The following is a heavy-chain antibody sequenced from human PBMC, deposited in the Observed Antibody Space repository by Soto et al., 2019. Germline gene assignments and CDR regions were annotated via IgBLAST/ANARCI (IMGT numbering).Heavy chain of an antibody. J-gene: IGHJ3*02. D-gene: IGHD1-1*01. V-gene: IGHV4-39*01. Sequence: SETLSLTCTVSGGSISNISYYRGCIRQPPGKGLEWIGSIYYSGSTYYNPSLKSRVTISVDTSKNQFSLKLSSVTAADTAVYYCARHVTTGTTDAFDIWGQGTMVTVSS. CDR2: IYYSGST. CDR3: ARHVTTGTTDAFDI. CDR1: GGSISNISYY.